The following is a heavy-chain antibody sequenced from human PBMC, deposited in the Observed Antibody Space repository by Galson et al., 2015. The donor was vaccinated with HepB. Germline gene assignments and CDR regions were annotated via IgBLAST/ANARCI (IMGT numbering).Heavy chain of an antibody. CDR2: ISYDGSNK. D-gene: IGHD2-2*02. J-gene: IGHJ6*02. CDR1: GFTFSSYA. CDR3: ARAPDCSSTSCYTSPAFGYYYGMDV. V-gene: IGHV3-30-3*01. Sequence: SLRLSCAASGFTFSSYAMHWLRQAPGKGLEWVAVISYDGSNKYYADSVKGRFTISRDNSKNTLYLQMNSLRAEDTAVYYCARAPDCSSTSCYTSPAFGYYYGMDVWGQGTTVTVSS.